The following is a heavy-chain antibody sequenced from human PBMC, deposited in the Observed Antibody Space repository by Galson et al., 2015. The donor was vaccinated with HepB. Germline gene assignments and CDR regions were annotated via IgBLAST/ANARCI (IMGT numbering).Heavy chain of an antibody. CDR1: GFTFSSYS. CDR3: ARDYRPVAISLYMDV. D-gene: IGHD2-2*01. J-gene: IGHJ6*03. CDR2: ISSSSSYI. Sequence: SLRLSCAASGFTFSSYSMNWVRQAPGKGLEWVSSISSSSSYIYYADSVKGRFTISRDNAKNSLYLQMNSLRAEDTAVYYCARDYRPVAISLYMDVWGKGTTVTVSS. V-gene: IGHV3-21*01.